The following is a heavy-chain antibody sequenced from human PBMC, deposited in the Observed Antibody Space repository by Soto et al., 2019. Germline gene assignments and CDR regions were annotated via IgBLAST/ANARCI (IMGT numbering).Heavy chain of an antibody. D-gene: IGHD2-15*01. CDR3: AGRGVALLEAFDI. CDR1: GGSISSYY. Sequence: QVQLQESGPGLVKPSETLSLTCTVSGGSISSYYWSWIRQPPGKGLEWIGYIYYSGSTNYNPSLKSRVTXSXDXXKHQFSLQLRCVTAAETAVYYCAGRGVALLEAFDIWGQGTMVTVSS. V-gene: IGHV4-59*01. CDR2: IYYSGST. J-gene: IGHJ3*02.